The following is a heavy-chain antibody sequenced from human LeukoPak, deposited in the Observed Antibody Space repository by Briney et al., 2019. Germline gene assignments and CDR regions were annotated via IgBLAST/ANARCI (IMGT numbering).Heavy chain of an antibody. CDR2: IKSKTDGGTT. V-gene: IGHV3-15*01. D-gene: IGHD3-3*01. CDR3: TTXYPYDFWSGYPPFDY. J-gene: IGHJ4*02. Sequence: KPGGSLRLSCAASGFTFSNAWMSWVRQAPGKGLEWVGRIKSKTDGGTTDYAAPVKGRFTISRDDSKNTLYLQMNSLKTEDTAVYYCTTXYPYDFWSGYPPFDYWGQGTLVTVSS. CDR1: GFTFSNAW.